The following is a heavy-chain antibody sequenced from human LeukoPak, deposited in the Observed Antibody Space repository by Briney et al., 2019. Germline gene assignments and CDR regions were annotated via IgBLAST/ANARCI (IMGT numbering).Heavy chain of an antibody. CDR2: IKYDGSEI. CDR1: GFTFSIDW. J-gene: IGHJ1*01. V-gene: IGHV3-7*01. CDR3: ARVRGYYVYFQH. Sequence: GGSLRLSCAASGFTFSIDWMGWVRQAPEKGLEWVANIKYDGSEIYYVDSVKGRFTISRDNAKNSLYLQMNSLRAEDTAVYYCARVRGYYVYFQHWGQGTLVTVSS. D-gene: IGHD3-22*01.